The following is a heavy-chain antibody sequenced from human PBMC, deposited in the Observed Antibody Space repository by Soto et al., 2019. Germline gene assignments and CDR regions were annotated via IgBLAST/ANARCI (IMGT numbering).Heavy chain of an antibody. CDR2: IKQDGSEK. D-gene: IGHD2-15*01. J-gene: IGHJ3*02. CDR3: ARDISVVVAATVSFDI. Sequence: GGSLRLSCAASGFTFSSYWMSWVRQAPGKGLEWVANIKQDGSEKYYVDSVKGRFTISRDNAKNSLYLQMNSLRAEDTAVYYCARDISVVVAATVSFDIWGQGTMVTVSS. V-gene: IGHV3-7*01. CDR1: GFTFSSYW.